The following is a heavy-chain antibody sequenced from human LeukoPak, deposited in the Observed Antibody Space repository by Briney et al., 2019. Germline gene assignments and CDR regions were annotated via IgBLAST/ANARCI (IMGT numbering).Heavy chain of an antibody. Sequence: PSETLSLTCTVSGGSISSGGYYWSWIRQHPGKGLEWNGYIYYSGSTYYNPSLKSRVTISVDTSKNQFSLKLSSVTAADTAVYYCARDRYGDYVDYWGQGTLVTVSS. J-gene: IGHJ4*02. CDR3: ARDRYGDYVDY. CDR1: GGSISSGGYY. CDR2: IYYSGST. D-gene: IGHD4-17*01. V-gene: IGHV4-31*03.